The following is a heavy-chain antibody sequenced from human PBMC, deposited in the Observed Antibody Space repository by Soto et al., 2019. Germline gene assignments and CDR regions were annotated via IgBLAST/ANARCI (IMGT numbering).Heavy chain of an antibody. J-gene: IGHJ6*02. CDR2: ISYDGSNK. CDR3: AKDSAMGLYYYYGMDV. D-gene: IGHD5-18*01. CDR1: GFTFSSYG. Sequence: VGSLRLSCAASGFTFSSYGMHWVRQAPGKGLEWVAVISYDGSNKYYAGSVKGRFTISRDNSKNTLYLQMNSLRAEDTAVYYCAKDSAMGLYYYYGMDVWGQGTTVTVSS. V-gene: IGHV3-30*18.